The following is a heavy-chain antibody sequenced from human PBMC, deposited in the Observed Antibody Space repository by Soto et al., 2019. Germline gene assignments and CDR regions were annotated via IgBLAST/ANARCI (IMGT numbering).Heavy chain of an antibody. CDR1: GFTFSSYG. Sequence: QVQLVESGGGVVQPGRSLRLSCAASGFTFSSYGMHWVRQAPGKGLEWAAVIWYDGSNKYYADSVKGRFTISRDNSKNTLYLQMNSLRAEDTAVYYCAREGYYYDSSGYDLYPSINYYFDYWGQGTLVTVSS. CDR2: IWYDGSNK. D-gene: IGHD3-22*01. CDR3: AREGYYYDSSGYDLYPSINYYFDY. V-gene: IGHV3-33*01. J-gene: IGHJ4*02.